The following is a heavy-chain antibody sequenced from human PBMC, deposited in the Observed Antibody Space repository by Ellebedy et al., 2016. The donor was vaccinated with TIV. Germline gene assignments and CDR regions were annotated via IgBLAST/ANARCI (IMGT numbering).Heavy chain of an antibody. CDR1: GYTFTSYA. CDR3: ARREWLGYYDY. D-gene: IGHD6-19*01. J-gene: IGHJ4*02. CDR2: INAGNGNT. Sequence: ASVKVSCKASGYTFTSYAMHWVRQAPGQRLEWMGWINAGNGNTKYSQKFQGRVTITRDKSASTAYMELSSLRSEDTAVYYCARREWLGYYDYWGQGTLVTVSS. V-gene: IGHV1-3*01.